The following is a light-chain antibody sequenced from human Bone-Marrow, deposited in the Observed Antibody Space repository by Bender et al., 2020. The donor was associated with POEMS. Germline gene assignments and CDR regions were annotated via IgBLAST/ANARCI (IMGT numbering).Light chain of an antibody. Sequence: QSALTQPPSVSGSPGQSVTISCTGTSSDNRVSWYQQSPGTAPKVIIYDVTNRPSGVSNRFSASKSANTASLTVSGLQAEDEADYYCSSYAGNNNLVFGGGTKLTVL. J-gene: IGLJ3*02. CDR2: DVT. CDR1: SSDNR. V-gene: IGLV2-8*01. CDR3: SSYAGNNNLV.